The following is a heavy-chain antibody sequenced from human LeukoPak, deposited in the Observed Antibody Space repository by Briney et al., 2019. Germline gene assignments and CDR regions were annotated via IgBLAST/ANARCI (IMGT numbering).Heavy chain of an antibody. CDR3: ARASGTTIFDWFDP. J-gene: IGHJ5*02. Sequence: SETLSLTCTVSGGSISSYYWSWIRQPPGKGLEWIGYIYYSGSTNCNPSLKSRVTISVDTSKNQFSLKLSSVTAADTAVYYCARASGTTIFDWFDPWGQGTLVTVSS. CDR2: IYYSGST. CDR1: GGSISSYY. D-gene: IGHD3-3*01. V-gene: IGHV4-59*01.